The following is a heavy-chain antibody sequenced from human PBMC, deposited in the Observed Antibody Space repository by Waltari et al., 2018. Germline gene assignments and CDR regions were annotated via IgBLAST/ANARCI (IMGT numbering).Heavy chain of an antibody. J-gene: IGHJ4*02. Sequence: EVQLVESGGGLVKPGESLRLSCAASGFTFKHIWMNWVRQAPGKGLEWVGRIKSAADGGTVDYAAAVKGRFSISRDDSKSTLFLQMNSLNPEDTAIYFCATALGWYETADYWGRGALVTVSS. D-gene: IGHD2-15*01. CDR3: ATALGWYETADY. CDR1: GFTFKHIW. CDR2: IKSAADGGTV. V-gene: IGHV3-15*01.